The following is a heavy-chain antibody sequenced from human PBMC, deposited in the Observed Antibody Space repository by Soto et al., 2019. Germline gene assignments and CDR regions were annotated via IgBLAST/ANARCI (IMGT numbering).Heavy chain of an antibody. D-gene: IGHD3-16*01. CDR1: GYIFVNYG. J-gene: IGHJ6*02. CDR3: AMVDNYVTPTPQDV. CDR2: SSPYSGNT. V-gene: IGHV1-18*01. Sequence: QVQLVQSGDEVRKPGSSVKVSCKASGYIFVNYGIAWVRQAPGQGLEWMGWSSPYSGNTHYASKVQGRLTMTTDTSKSTAYMDRGRRTSDDTAVYYGAMVDNYVTPTPQDVWGQGTKVTVSS.